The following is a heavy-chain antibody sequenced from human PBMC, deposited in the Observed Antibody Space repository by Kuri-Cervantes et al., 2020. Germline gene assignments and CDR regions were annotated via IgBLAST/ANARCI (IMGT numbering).Heavy chain of an antibody. D-gene: IGHD1-26*01. CDR3: AGSLSGSRDY. J-gene: IGHJ4*02. V-gene: IGHV4-61*01. Sequence: SETLSLTCTVSGGSVSSGSYYRSWIRQPPGKGLEWIGYIYYSGSTYYNPSLKSRVTISVDTFKNQFSLKLSSVTAADTAVYYCAGSLSGSRDYWGQGTLVTVSS. CDR1: GGSVSSGSYY. CDR2: IYYSGST.